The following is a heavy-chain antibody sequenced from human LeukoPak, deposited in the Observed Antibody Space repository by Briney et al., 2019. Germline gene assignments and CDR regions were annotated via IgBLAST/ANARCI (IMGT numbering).Heavy chain of an antibody. CDR2: IYSGGST. D-gene: IGHD6-13*01. Sequence: PGGSLRLSCAASGFTVSSNYMSWVRQAPGKGLEWVSVIYSGGSTYYADSVKDRFTISRDNSKNTLYLQMNSLRAEDTAVYYCARPQWGSSSWYTFDYWGQGTLVTVSS. CDR1: GFTVSSNY. CDR3: ARPQWGSSSWYTFDY. J-gene: IGHJ4*02. V-gene: IGHV3-53*01.